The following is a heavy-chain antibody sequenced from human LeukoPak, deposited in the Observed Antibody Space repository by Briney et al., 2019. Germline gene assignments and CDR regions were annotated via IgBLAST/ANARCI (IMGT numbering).Heavy chain of an antibody. J-gene: IGHJ4*02. CDR1: GFTFSSYS. D-gene: IGHD5-12*01. CDR2: ISSSSSYI. V-gene: IGHV3-21*01. Sequence: GGSLRLSCAASGFTFSSYSMNRVRQAPGKGLEWVPSISSSSSYIYYADSVKGRFTISRDNAKNSLYLQMNSLRAEDTAVYYCARDESGYDYSLFGYWGQGTLVTVSS. CDR3: ARDESGYDYSLFGY.